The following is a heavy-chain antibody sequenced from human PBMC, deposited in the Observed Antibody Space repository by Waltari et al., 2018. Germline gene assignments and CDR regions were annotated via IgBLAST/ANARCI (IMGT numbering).Heavy chain of an antibody. CDR1: GFTFSSYA. V-gene: IGHV3-30*01. Sequence: QVQLVESGGGVVQPGRSLRLSCAASGFTFSSYAMHWVRQAPGKGLEWVAVISYDGSNKYYADSVKGRFTISRDNSKNTLYLQMNSLRAEDTAVYYCASLLLYYPQSSGYFGAAFDIWGQGTMVTVSS. D-gene: IGHD3-22*01. CDR3: ASLLLYYPQSSGYFGAAFDI. J-gene: IGHJ3*02. CDR2: ISYDGSNK.